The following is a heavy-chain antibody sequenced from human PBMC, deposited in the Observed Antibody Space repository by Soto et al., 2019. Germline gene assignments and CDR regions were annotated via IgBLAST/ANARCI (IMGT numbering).Heavy chain of an antibody. Sequence: GGSLRLSXAASGFTFSSYAMHWVRQAPGKGLEWVAVISYDGSNKYYADSVKGRFTISRDNSKNTLYLQMNSLRAEDTAVYYCASSRFLRHWFDPWGQGTLVTVSS. D-gene: IGHD6-6*01. J-gene: IGHJ5*02. CDR1: GFTFSSYA. CDR2: ISYDGSNK. V-gene: IGHV3-30-3*01. CDR3: ASSRFLRHWFDP.